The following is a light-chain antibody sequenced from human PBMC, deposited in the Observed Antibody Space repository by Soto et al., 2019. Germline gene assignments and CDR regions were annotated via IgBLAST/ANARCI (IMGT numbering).Light chain of an antibody. Sequence: QPVLTQSPSASASLGASVKLPCTLSSGYSTYAIAWHQQQSEKGPRFLMKINYDGTHSKGGGFFDRFSGSSSGAERHLTISSLQSEDEADYYCQSLGTGIQVFGGGTKLTVL. J-gene: IGLJ3*02. V-gene: IGLV4-69*01. CDR2: INYDGTH. CDR1: SGYSTYA. CDR3: QSLGTGIQV.